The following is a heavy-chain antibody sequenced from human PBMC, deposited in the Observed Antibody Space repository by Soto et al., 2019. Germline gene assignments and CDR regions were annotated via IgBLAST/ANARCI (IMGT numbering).Heavy chain of an antibody. V-gene: IGHV1-46*01. CDR3: ARDKWFCSSTTCFDVGVSGLDV. CDR1: GYTFTNYY. D-gene: IGHD2-2*01. Sequence: QVQLVQSGAEVKKPGASVKVSCKASGYTFTNYYMHWLRQAPGQGLEWMGIINPSTSSTTYTQKYQGRITMTRDTSTSTVYMELSSLRSEDTAVYYCARDKWFCSSTTCFDVGVSGLDVWGQGTTVTVSS. CDR2: INPSTSST. J-gene: IGHJ6*02.